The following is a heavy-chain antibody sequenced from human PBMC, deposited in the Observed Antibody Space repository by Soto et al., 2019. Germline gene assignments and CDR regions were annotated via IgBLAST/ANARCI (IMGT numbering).Heavy chain of an antibody. V-gene: IGHV1-18*04. CDR1: GYRFTSYG. CDR3: ARGYFFRGSYRMDH. CDR2: LSDYNGKT. D-gene: IGHD1-26*01. J-gene: IGHJ4*02. Sequence: QVHLVQSGAEVKKPGASVKVSCKASGYRFTSYGISWVRQAPGQGLEWMGWLSDYNGKTIYTEKFQGRITMTIDTSTNTAYMELRSLRSGDTAVYYCARGYFFRGSYRMDHWGQGTLVTVSS.